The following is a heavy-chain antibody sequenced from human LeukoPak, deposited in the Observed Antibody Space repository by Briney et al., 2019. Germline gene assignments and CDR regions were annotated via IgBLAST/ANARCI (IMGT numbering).Heavy chain of an antibody. CDR3: AKDSGVAVAGSPDY. D-gene: IGHD6-19*01. CDR2: ISYDGSNK. V-gene: IGHV3-30*18. CDR1: GFTFSSYG. Sequence: GGSLRLSCAASGFTFSSYGMHWVRQAPGKGLEWVAVISYDGSNKYYADSVKGRFTISRDNSKNTLYLQMNSLRAQDTAVYYCAKDSGVAVAGSPDYWGQGTLVTVSS. J-gene: IGHJ4*02.